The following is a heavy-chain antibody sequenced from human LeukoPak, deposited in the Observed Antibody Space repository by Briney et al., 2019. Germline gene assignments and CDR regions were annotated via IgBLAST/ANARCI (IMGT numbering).Heavy chain of an antibody. V-gene: IGHV4-59*01. J-gene: IGHJ6*03. Sequence: SETLSLTCTVSGGSISSYYWSWIRQPPGKGLEWIGYIYYSGSTNYNPSLKSRRVTISVDTSKNQFSLKLSSVTAADTAVYYCARVSANRGRNQLLSDWYYYYYMDVWGKGTTVTVSS. CDR1: GGSISSYY. D-gene: IGHD2-2*01. CDR3: ARVSANRGRNQLLSDWYYYYYMDV. CDR2: IYYSGST.